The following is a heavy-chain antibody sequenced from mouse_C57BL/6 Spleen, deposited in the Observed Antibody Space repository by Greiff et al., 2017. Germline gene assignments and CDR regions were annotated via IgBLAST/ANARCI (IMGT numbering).Heavy chain of an antibody. V-gene: IGHV14-2*01. CDR1: GFNIKDYY. J-gene: IGHJ4*01. D-gene: IGHD1-1*01. CDR3: ARDYGSPLYAMDY. Sequence: EVHLVESGAELVKPGASVKLSCTASGFNIKDYYMHWVKQRTEQGLEWIGRIDPEDGETKYAPKFQGKATITADTSSNPAYMQLSSLTSEDTAVYYCARDYGSPLYAMDYWGQGTSVTVSS. CDR2: IDPEDGET.